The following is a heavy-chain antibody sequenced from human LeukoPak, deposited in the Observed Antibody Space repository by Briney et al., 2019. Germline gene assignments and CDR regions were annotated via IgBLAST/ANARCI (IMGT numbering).Heavy chain of an antibody. CDR2: IKQDGSEK. CDR1: GFTFSSYW. V-gene: IGHV3-7*01. Sequence: GGSLRLSCAASGFTFSSYWMSWVRQAPGKGLEWVANIKQDGSEKYYVDSVKGRFTISRDNAKNSLYLQMNSLRAEDTAVYYCARIWGVLPAISLDYWGQGTLVAVSS. J-gene: IGHJ4*02. CDR3: ARIWGVLPAISLDY. D-gene: IGHD2-15*01.